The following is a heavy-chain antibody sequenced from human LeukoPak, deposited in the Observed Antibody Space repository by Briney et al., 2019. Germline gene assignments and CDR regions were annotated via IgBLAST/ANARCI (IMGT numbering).Heavy chain of an antibody. D-gene: IGHD2-15*01. Sequence: GGSLRLSCAASGFTFSSYAMSWVRQAPGKGLEWVSAISDSGGSTYYADSVKGRFTISRDNSKNTLYLQMNSLRAEDTAVYYCAKVSFPARYCSGGSCYTGGFDYWGQGTLVTVSS. CDR3: AKVSFPARYCSGGSCYTGGFDY. J-gene: IGHJ4*02. CDR2: ISDSGGST. V-gene: IGHV3-23*01. CDR1: GFTFSSYA.